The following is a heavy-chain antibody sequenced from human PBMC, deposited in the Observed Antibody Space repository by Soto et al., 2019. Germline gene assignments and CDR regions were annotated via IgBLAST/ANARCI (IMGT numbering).Heavy chain of an antibody. CDR2: IYYSGST. CDR1: GGSISSGGYY. CDR3: ARGLYYYDSSGYYYQVPDWFDP. V-gene: IGHV4-31*03. D-gene: IGHD3-22*01. J-gene: IGHJ5*02. Sequence: KSSETLSLTCTVSGGSISSGGYYWSWIRQHPGKGLERIGYIYYSGSTYYNPSLKSRVTISVDTSKNQFSLKLSSVTAADTAVYYCARGLYYYDSSGYYYQVPDWFDPWGQGTLVTVSS.